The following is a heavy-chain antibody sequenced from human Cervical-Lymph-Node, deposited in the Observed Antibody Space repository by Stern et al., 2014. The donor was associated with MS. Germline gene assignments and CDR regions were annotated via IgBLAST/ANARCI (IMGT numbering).Heavy chain of an antibody. CDR2: ISCDGNHK. J-gene: IGHJ4*02. D-gene: IGHD2-8*01. CDR3: ARDYEDTSMLFDH. CDR1: GFTFSSYG. Sequence: QLVQSGGAVVQPGRSLRLSCAASGFTFSSYGMHWVRQAPGKGLEWVTVISCDGNHKYYAASVKGRFTISRDNSKNTLHLQMNSVTPDDTAIYYCARDYEDTSMLFDHWGQGTLVTVSS. V-gene: IGHV3-30*03.